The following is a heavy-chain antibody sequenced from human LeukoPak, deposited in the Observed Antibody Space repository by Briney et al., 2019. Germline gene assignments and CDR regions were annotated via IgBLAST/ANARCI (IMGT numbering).Heavy chain of an antibody. J-gene: IGHJ6*02. CDR2: INPSGGST. D-gene: IGHD3-9*01. CDR3: AREVLTGYYTTHYYYYYGMDV. Sequence: ASVKVSCTASGYTFTSYYMHWVRQAPGQGLEWMGIINPSGGSTSYAQKFQGRVTMTRDTSTSTVYMELSSLRSEDTAVYYCAREVLTGYYTTHYYYYYGMDVWGQGTTVTVSS. CDR1: GYTFTSYY. V-gene: IGHV1-46*01.